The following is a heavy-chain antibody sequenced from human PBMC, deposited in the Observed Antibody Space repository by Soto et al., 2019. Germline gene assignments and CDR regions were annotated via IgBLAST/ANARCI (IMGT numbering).Heavy chain of an antibody. CDR2: AYYKSQWYY. V-gene: IGHV6-1*01. CDR1: GDSVSSNSAA. CDR3: ARERLGYSGYDYYYYGTDV. J-gene: IGHJ6*02. D-gene: IGHD5-12*01. Sequence: SQTLSLTCAISGDSVSSNSAAWNWIRQSPSRGLEWLGRAYYKSQWYYDSAVSVTSRITVIPDTSKNQFSLQLNSVTPEDTAVYYCARERLGYSGYDYYYYGTDVWGQGTTVTLSS.